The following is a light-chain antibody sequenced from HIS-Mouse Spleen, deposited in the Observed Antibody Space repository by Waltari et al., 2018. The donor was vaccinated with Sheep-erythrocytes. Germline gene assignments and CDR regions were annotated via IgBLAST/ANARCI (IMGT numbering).Light chain of an antibody. CDR1: QSVSSSS. CDR3: QQYGSSPFT. Sequence: EIVLTQYPATLSLSPGERATLSCGASQSVSSSSLAWYQQKPGLAPRLLIYDASSRATGIPDRFSGSGSGTDFTLTISRLEPEDFAVYYCQQYGSSPFTFGPGTKVDIK. V-gene: IGKV3D-20*01. CDR2: DAS. J-gene: IGKJ3*01.